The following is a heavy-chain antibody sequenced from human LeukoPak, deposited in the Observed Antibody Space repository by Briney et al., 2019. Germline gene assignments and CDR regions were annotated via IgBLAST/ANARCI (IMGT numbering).Heavy chain of an antibody. CDR2: IGTVGDT. CDR3: ARGGSSTYLYYFDY. V-gene: IGHV3-13*01. D-gene: IGHD6-13*01. J-gene: IGHJ4*02. Sequence: SGGSLRLSCAASGFTFSNSDMHWVRQVTGQGVEWVAGIGTVGDTYYPGSVKGRFTISRENGKNSLYLQMNSLRAGDTAVYYCARGGSSTYLYYFDYWGQGTLVTVSS. CDR1: GFTFSNSD.